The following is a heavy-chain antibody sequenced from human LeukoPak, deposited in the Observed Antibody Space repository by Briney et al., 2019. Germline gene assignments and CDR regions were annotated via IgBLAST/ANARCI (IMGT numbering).Heavy chain of an antibody. CDR1: GFTFSSYS. CDR3: ARVPPYYYHYGMDV. Sequence: PGGSLRLSCAASGFTFSSYSMNWVRQAPGKGLEWVSSISSSSSYIYYADSVKGRFTISRDNAKNSLYLQMNSLRAEDTAVYYCARVPPYYYHYGMDVWGQGTTVTVSS. J-gene: IGHJ6*02. CDR2: ISSSSSYI. V-gene: IGHV3-21*01.